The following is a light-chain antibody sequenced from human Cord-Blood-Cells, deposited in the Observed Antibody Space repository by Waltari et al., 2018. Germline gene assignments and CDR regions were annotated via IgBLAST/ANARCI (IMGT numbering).Light chain of an antibody. CDR3: CSYAGSYTLV. CDR1: SSDVGGYNY. V-gene: IGLV2-11*01. Sequence: QSALTQPRSVSGSPGQSVTISCTGTSSDVGGYNYVSWYQQHPGKASQHMRYDSSKRPSGVPERFSGSKCGNTASVTISGLQAEDEADYYCCSYAGSYTLVFGGGTKLTVL. J-gene: IGLJ3*02. CDR2: DSS.